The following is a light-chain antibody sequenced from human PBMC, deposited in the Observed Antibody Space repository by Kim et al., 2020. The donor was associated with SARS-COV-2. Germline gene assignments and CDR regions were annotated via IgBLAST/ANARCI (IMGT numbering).Light chain of an antibody. Sequence: PGEGATLSCRASQSVSSSSLVWYQQKPGQAPRLLIYGASSRATGIPDRFSGSGSGTDFTLTISRLEPEDFAVYYCQHYDNSPPVTFGGGTKVDIK. V-gene: IGKV3-20*01. CDR1: QSVSSSS. CDR2: GAS. J-gene: IGKJ4*01. CDR3: QHYDNSPPVT.